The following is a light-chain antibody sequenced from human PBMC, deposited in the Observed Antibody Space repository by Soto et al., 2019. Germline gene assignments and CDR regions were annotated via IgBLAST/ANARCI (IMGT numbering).Light chain of an antibody. J-gene: IGKJ5*01. CDR1: QSVRSN. Sequence: EIVMTQSPATLSVSPGERATLSCRASQSVRSNLAWYQQKPGQSPRLLIYGASTRATGIPARFSGSGSGTQFTLTISSPQSEDFAVYYCQQYNNWPLTFGQGTRLEIK. CDR3: QQYNNWPLT. CDR2: GAS. V-gene: IGKV3-15*01.